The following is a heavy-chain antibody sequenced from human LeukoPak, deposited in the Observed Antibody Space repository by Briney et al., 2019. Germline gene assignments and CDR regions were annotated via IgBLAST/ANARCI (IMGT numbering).Heavy chain of an antibody. D-gene: IGHD1-26*01. CDR2: IYTSGST. V-gene: IGHV4-4*07. J-gene: IGHJ3*02. Sequence: SETLSLTCTVSGGSISSYYWSWIRQPAGKGLEWIGRIYTSGSTNYNPSLKSRVTMSVDTSKNQFSLKLSSVTAADTAIYHCARDMSTVGTTRSFNIWGQGTVVTVSS. CDR1: GGSISSYY. CDR3: ARDMSTVGTTRSFNI.